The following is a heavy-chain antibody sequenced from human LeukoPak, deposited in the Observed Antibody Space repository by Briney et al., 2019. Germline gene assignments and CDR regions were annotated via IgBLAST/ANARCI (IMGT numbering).Heavy chain of an antibody. J-gene: IGHJ2*01. CDR3: ARVGTIFGVVIIWYFDL. V-gene: IGHV1-2*02. Sequence: ASVKVSCKASGYTFTGYYMHWVRQAPGQGREWMGWINPNSGGTNYAQKFQGRVTMTRDTSISTTYMELSRLRSDDTAVYYCARVGTIFGVVIIWYFDLWGRGTLVTVSS. CDR1: GYTFTGYY. D-gene: IGHD3-3*01. CDR2: INPNSGGT.